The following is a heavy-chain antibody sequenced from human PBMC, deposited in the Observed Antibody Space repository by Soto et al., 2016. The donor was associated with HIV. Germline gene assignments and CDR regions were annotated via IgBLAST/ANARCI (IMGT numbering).Heavy chain of an antibody. Sequence: QVQLVQSGAEVKKPGASVKVSCKASGYTFTSYYTHWVRQAPGQGLEWMGIINPRGGSTTYEQKFQGRVTMTRDTSTSTVYMELSSLRSEDTAVYYCARGVDDSSGRGAFDIWGQGTMVTVSS. J-gene: IGHJ3*02. V-gene: IGHV1-46*03. CDR1: GYTFTSYY. D-gene: IGHD3-22*01. CDR3: ARGVDDSSGRGAFDI. CDR2: INPRGGST.